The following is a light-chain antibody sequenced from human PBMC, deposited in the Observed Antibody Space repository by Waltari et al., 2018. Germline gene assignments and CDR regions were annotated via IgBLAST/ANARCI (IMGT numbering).Light chain of an antibody. V-gene: IGLV2-14*03. CDR2: DVS. Sequence: QSALTQPASVSGSPGQSITILCTGTSRAIRCYESVSWYQQHPGYAPNLHVYDVSSRPSGVSDRFSGSKSGNTASLTISGLQAEDEGDYYCCSYAPNHWVFGGGTSLTVL. CDR1: SRAIRCYES. CDR3: CSYAPNHWV. J-gene: IGLJ3*02.